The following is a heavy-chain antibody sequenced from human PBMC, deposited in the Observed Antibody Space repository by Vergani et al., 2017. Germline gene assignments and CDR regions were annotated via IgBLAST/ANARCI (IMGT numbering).Heavy chain of an antibody. CDR3: ARDTTYYYDSSGYYYGAFDI. D-gene: IGHD3-22*01. V-gene: IGHV3-7*03. J-gene: IGHJ3*02. CDR1: GFTFSSYW. CDR2: IKQDGSEK. Sequence: EVQLVESGGGLVQPGGSLRLSCAASGFTFSSYWMSWVRQAPGKGLEWVANIKQDGSEKYYVDSVKGRFTISRDNAKNSLYLQMNSLRAEDTAVYYCARDTTYYYDSSGYYYGAFDIWGQGTMVTVSS.